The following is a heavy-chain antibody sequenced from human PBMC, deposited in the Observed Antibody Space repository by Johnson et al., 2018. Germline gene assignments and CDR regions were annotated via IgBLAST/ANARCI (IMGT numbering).Heavy chain of an antibody. V-gene: IGHV3-74*01. CDR2: INNDGRTP. Sequence: VQLQESGGGLIHPGGSLRLSCEASGFTFSGYWMHWVRQAPGKGLVWVSRINNDGRTPNYAGSVEGRFTNSRDNAKNTLALQLNSLRAEDTAVYYCARGCSGINGQYYYYSMDVWGQGTTVTVAS. D-gene: IGHD1-26*01. J-gene: IGHJ6*02. CDR1: GFTFSGYW. CDR3: ARGCSGINGQYYYYSMDV.